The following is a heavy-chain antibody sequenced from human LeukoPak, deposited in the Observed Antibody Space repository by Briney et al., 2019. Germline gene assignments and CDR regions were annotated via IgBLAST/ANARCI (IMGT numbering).Heavy chain of an antibody. Sequence: ASVKVSCKASGYTLTDYYMHWVRQAPGQGLEWMGRINPNSGGTNYAQKFQGRVTMSRDTSISTVYMELSRLRSDDTAVYYCARDGSGYYREYFQHWGQGTLVTVSS. CDR3: ARDGSGYYREYFQH. CDR1: GYTLTDYY. J-gene: IGHJ1*01. V-gene: IGHV1-2*06. CDR2: INPNSGGT. D-gene: IGHD3-22*01.